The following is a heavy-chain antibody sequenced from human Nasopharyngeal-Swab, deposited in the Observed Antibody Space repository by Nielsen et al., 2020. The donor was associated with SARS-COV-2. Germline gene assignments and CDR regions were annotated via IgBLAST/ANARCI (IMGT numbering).Heavy chain of an antibody. CDR3: AGAVAGTGWDY. J-gene: IGHJ4*02. D-gene: IGHD6-19*01. CDR2: INHSGST. Sequence: WIRQPPGKGLEWIGEINHSGSTNYNPSLKSRVTISVDTSKNQFSLKLSSVTAADTAVYYCAGAVAGTGWDYWGQGTLVTVSS. V-gene: IGHV4-34*01.